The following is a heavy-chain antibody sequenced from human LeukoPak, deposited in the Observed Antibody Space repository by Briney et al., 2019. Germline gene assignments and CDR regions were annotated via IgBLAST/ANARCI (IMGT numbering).Heavy chain of an antibody. CDR3: ARRNFSYGSGTYYKAPAY. V-gene: IGHV4-34*01. CDR1: GGSFSGYY. D-gene: IGHD3-10*01. CDR2: INHSGST. J-gene: IGHJ4*02. Sequence: SETLSLTCAVYGGSFSGYYWSWIRQPPGKGLEWIGEINHSGSTNCNPSLKSRVTISVDTSKNQFSLKLSSVTAADTAVYYCARRNFSYGSGTYYKAPAYWGQGTLVTVSS.